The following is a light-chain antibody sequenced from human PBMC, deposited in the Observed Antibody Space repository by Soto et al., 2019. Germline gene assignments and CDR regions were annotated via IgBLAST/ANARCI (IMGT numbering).Light chain of an antibody. CDR3: ASWDDRLGAVI. Sequence: QSLLTQPPSASGTPGQKVFISSSGSSSNIGGTNYAYWYQQLPGAAPKLLMHSNNLRPSGVPERISGSKFGTAASLAISGLRSEDEAVYYCASWDDRLGAVIFGGGTKVTVL. J-gene: IGLJ2*01. V-gene: IGLV1-47*02. CDR2: SNN. CDR1: SSNIGGTNY.